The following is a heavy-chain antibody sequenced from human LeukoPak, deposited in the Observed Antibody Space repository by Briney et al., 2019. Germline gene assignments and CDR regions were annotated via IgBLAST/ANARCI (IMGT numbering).Heavy chain of an antibody. Sequence: PGGSLRLSCAASGFTFSNYWMSWVRQAPGKGLEWVANIKEDESEKYYVDSVKGRFVVSRDNAKNSLYLQMNSLRAEDTAVYYCARGSGWTDYWGQGTLVTVSS. J-gene: IGHJ4*02. CDR2: IKEDESEK. CDR1: GFTFSNYW. V-gene: IGHV3-7*05. D-gene: IGHD3/OR15-3a*01. CDR3: ARGSGWTDY.